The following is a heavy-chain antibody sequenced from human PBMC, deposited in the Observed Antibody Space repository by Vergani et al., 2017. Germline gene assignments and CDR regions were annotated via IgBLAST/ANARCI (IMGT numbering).Heavy chain of an antibody. D-gene: IGHD2-15*01. Sequence: EVQLVQSGAEVKKPGESLTISCKGSGYSFTSYWIGWVRQMPGKGLEWMGIIYPGDSDTRYSPSFQGQVTISADKSISTAYLQWSSLKASDTAMYYCARDYVGSDCSGGSCQNYYYYGMDVWGQGTTVTVSS. CDR2: IYPGDSDT. V-gene: IGHV5-51*01. CDR1: GYSFTSYW. CDR3: ARDYVGSDCSGGSCQNYYYYGMDV. J-gene: IGHJ6*02.